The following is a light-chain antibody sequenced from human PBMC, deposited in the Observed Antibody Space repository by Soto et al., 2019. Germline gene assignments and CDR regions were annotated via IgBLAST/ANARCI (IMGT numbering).Light chain of an antibody. CDR1: QSVSSSY. CDR3: XXXXXXXXLX. CDR2: GAS. J-gene: IGKJ4*01. V-gene: IGKV3-20*01. Sequence: EIVLTQSPGTLSLSPGERATLSCRSSQSVSSSYLAWYQQKPGQAPRLLIYGASSRATGIPDRFSGSGSGTDFTLTISRLEPEDFAVYXXXXXXXXXXLXFXGGTKVDIK.